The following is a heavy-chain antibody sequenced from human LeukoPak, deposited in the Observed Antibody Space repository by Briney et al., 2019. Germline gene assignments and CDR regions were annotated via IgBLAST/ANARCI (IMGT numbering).Heavy chain of an antibody. J-gene: IGHJ6*01. V-gene: IGHV3-21*01. CDR1: GFTFSSYE. CDR2: ISSSSSNI. D-gene: IGHD3-22*01. Sequence: GGSLRLSCAASGFTFSSYEMNWVRQAPGKGLEWVSSISSSSSNIYYADSVKGRFTISRDNAKNSLYLQMNSLRAEDTAVYYCARDMILAEIYNSYAGMDVWGERTKVSLSS. CDR3: ARDMILAEIYNSYAGMDV.